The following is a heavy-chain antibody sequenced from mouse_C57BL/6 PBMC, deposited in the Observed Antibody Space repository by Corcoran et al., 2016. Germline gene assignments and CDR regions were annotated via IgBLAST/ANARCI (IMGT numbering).Heavy chain of an antibody. J-gene: IGHJ1*03. CDR1: GYTFTSYD. V-gene: IGHV1-85*01. CDR3: ATSTVVASRSFDV. D-gene: IGHD1-1*01. CDR2: IYPRDGST. Sequence: QVQLQQSGPELVKPGASVKLSCKASGYTFTSYDIHWVKQRPGQGLEWIGWIYPRDGSTKYNEKFKGKATLTVDTSSSTAYMELHSLTSEDSAVYFCATSTVVASRSFDVWGTGTTVTVSS.